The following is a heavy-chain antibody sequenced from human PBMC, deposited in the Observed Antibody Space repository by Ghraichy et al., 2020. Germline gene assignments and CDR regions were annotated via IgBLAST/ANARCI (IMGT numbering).Heavy chain of an antibody. CDR2: ISSSGST. Sequence: SETLSLTCAVSGGSISSYSWSWIRQPPGKGLEWIGHISSSGSTKFNPSLKSRVTISADTSKNQFSLKLSSVTAADTAMYYCVRNAGDYWGQGTLVSVTS. CDR1: GGSISSYS. CDR3: VRNAGDY. J-gene: IGHJ4*02. V-gene: IGHV4-59*01.